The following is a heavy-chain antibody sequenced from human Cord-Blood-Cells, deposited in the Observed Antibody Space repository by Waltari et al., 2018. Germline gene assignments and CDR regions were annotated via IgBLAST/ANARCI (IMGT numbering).Heavy chain of an antibody. CDR1: GGTFSSYA. CDR3: ATATGDYYYYYYMDV. V-gene: IGHV1-69*09. D-gene: IGHD7-27*01. Sequence: QVQLVQSGAEVKKPGSSVKVSCKASGGTFSSYAISWVRQAPGQGLEWMGRIIPILGIANYAQKFQGRVTITADKSTSTAYMELSSLRSEDTAVYYCATATGDYYYYYYMDVWGKGTTVTVSS. J-gene: IGHJ6*03. CDR2: IIPILGIA.